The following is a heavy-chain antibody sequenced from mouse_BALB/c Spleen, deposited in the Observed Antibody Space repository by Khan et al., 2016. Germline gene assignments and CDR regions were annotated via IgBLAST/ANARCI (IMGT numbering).Heavy chain of an antibody. V-gene: IGHV7-3*02. Sequence: EVELVESGGGLVQPGGSLRLSCATSGFTFTDYYMSWVRQPPGKALEWLGFIRNNANGYTTEYSASVKGRFTISRANSQSILYLQMNTLRAEDSATCYCARDHRGDYEDWFAYWGQGTLITVSA. J-gene: IGHJ3*01. CDR2: IRNNANGYTT. CDR1: GFTFTDYY. D-gene: IGHD1-1*01. CDR3: ARDHRGDYEDWFAY.